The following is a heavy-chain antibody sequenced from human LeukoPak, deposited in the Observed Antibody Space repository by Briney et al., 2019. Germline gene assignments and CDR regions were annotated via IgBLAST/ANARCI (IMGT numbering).Heavy chain of an antibody. J-gene: IGHJ6*03. CDR3: ARDKPYCSGGSCHRSYYYYMDV. V-gene: IGHV1-2*02. CDR2: INPNSGGT. Sequence: ASVKVSCKASGYTFTGYYMHWVRQAPGQGLEWMGWINPNSGGTNYAQKFQGRVTMTRDTSISTAYMELSRLRSDDTAVYYCARDKPYCSGGSCHRSYYYYMDVWGKGTTVTISS. CDR1: GYTFTGYY. D-gene: IGHD2-15*01.